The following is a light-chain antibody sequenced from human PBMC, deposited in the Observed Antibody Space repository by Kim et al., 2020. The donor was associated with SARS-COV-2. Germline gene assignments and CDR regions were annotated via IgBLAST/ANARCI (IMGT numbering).Light chain of an antibody. CDR1: QRLLNGNRYNS. CDR2: LGS. CDR3: MQTLQTPLT. Sequence: DIVMTQSPLSLPVTPGEPASVSCRSSQRLLNGNRYNSLDWYVQKPGQSPQLLIYLGSTRASGVPDRFSGSGSGTEFTLKISRVEAEDVGIYYCMQTLQTPLTVGGGTKVDIK. V-gene: IGKV2-28*01. J-gene: IGKJ4*01.